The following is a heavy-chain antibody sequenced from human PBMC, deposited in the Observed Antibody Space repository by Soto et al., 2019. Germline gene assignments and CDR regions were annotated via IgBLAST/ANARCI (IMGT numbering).Heavy chain of an antibody. CDR1: GYSISSGSY. CDR3: ARAVPHWFDP. J-gene: IGHJ5*02. CDR2: IYHSGSI. V-gene: IGHV4-38-2*01. Sequence: SETLSLTCAVSGYSISSGSYLGWIRQSPGKGLEWIGSIYHSGSIYYNPSLKSRVTISLEMSKNQFSLKLSSVTAADTAVYYCARAVPHWFDPWGQGTLVTVSS.